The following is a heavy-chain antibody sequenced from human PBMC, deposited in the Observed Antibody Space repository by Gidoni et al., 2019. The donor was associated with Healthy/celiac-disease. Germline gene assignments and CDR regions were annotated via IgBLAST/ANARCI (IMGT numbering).Heavy chain of an antibody. D-gene: IGHD3-3*01. CDR2: ISYDGRNK. CDR3: AREPSYYDVWSGYFYYMDV. Sequence: QVQLVESGGGVVQPGRSLRLSCAASGFTLSSYAMPWVRQAPGKGLEWVAVISYDGRNKYYADSVKGRFTISRDNSKNTLYLQMNSLRAEDTAGYYCAREPSYYDVWSGYFYYMDVWGKGTTVTVSS. CDR1: GFTLSSYA. V-gene: IGHV3-30*11. J-gene: IGHJ6*03.